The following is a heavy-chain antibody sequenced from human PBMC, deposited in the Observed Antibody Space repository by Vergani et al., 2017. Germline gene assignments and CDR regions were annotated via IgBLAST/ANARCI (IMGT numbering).Heavy chain of an antibody. CDR2: INHSGST. D-gene: IGHD3-10*01. CDR3: AVRPRVNLVGGEIVTKRTFDY. CDR1: AGSFSGYY. Sequence: QVQLQQWGAGLLKPSETLSLTCAVYAGSFSGYYGNWIRQPPGKGLEWVGEINHSGSTNYNASLKSRVTISRDTSKNQFSLKLSSVTAADTAVYYCAVRPRVNLVGGEIVTKRTFDYWSQGSLVTVSS. J-gene: IGHJ4*02. V-gene: IGHV4-34*01.